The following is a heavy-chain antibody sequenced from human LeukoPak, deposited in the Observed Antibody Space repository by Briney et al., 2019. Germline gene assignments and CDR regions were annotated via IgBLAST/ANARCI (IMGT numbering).Heavy chain of an antibody. Sequence: PSETLSLTCTVSGGSISSYYWSWIRQPPGKGLEWIGYIYYSGSTNYNPSLKSRVTISVDTSKNQFSLKLSSVTAADTAVYYCASSTGTTSEALSGLNYWGQGTLVTVSS. V-gene: IGHV4-59*12. D-gene: IGHD1-7*01. CDR3: ASSTGTTSEALSGLNY. CDR2: IYYSGST. J-gene: IGHJ4*02. CDR1: GGSISSYY.